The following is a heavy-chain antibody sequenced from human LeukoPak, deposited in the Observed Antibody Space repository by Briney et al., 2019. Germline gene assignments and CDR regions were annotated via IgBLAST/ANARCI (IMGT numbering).Heavy chain of an antibody. Sequence: SQTLSLTCTVPGGSVSSGGYYRTWIRQHPGKGLEWIGYIHYSGSTHYNPSLKSRLTISADTSKNQFSLKLDSVTAADSAVYYCARVSYYGSGSYYMDYWGQGTLVTVSS. CDR2: IHYSGST. V-gene: IGHV4-31*03. D-gene: IGHD3-10*01. CDR3: ARVSYYGSGSYYMDY. J-gene: IGHJ4*02. CDR1: GGSVSSGGYY.